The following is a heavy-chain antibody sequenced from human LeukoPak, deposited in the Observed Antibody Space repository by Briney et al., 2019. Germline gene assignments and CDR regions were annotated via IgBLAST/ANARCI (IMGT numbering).Heavy chain of an antibody. CDR3: AKWDYYDSSGFGQYYFDY. D-gene: IGHD3-22*01. V-gene: IGHV3-23*01. J-gene: IGHJ4*02. Sequence: GGSLRLSCAASGFTFSSYAMSWVRQAPGKGLEWVSAISGSGGSTYYADSVKGRFTISRDNSKNTLYLQMNSLRAEDTAVYYCAKWDYYDSSGFGQYYFDYWGQGTLVTVPS. CDR1: GFTFSSYA. CDR2: ISGSGGST.